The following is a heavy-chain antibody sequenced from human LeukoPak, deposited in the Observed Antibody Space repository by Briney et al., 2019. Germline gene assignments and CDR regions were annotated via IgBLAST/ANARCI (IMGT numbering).Heavy chain of an antibody. Sequence: SETLSLTCTVSGGSISSGSYYWSWIRQPAGKGLEWLGRIYTSGSTNYNPSLKSRVTISVDTSKNQFSLKLSSVTAADTAVYYCARDGSALLWFGELLPYYYYGMDVWGQGTTVTVSS. CDR1: GGSISSGSYY. CDR2: IYTSGST. J-gene: IGHJ6*02. D-gene: IGHD3-10*01. V-gene: IGHV4-61*02. CDR3: ARDGSALLWFGELLPYYYYGMDV.